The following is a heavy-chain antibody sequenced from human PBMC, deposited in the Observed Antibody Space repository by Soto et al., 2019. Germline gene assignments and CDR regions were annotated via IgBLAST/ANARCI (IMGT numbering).Heavy chain of an antibody. J-gene: IGHJ6*02. CDR1: GYTYTSYD. CDR3: ARWPDGYYYYGMDV. Sequence: QVQLVQSGAEVKKPGASVKVSCKASGYTYTSYDINWVRQATGQGLEWMGWMNPNSGNTGYAQKFQGRVTMTRNTSISTAYMELSSLRSEDTAVYYCARWPDGYYYYGMDVWGQGTTVTVSS. CDR2: MNPNSGNT. V-gene: IGHV1-8*01.